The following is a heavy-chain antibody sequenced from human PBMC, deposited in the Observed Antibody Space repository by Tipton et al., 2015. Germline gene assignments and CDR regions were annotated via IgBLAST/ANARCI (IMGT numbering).Heavy chain of an antibody. D-gene: IGHD3-9*01. V-gene: IGHV4-59*08. CDR2: IYHSGRT. CDR3: ACQDYDSLTRDYQTVDY. CDR1: GGSIRTYY. J-gene: IGHJ4*02. Sequence: LRLSCTVSGGSIRTYYWVWIRQPPGRGLESIGYIYHSGRTNYNPSLRSRLTISVDNSKNQFSLKLTSVTAADTAVYYCACQDYDSLTRDYQTVDYWGQGTLVTVSS.